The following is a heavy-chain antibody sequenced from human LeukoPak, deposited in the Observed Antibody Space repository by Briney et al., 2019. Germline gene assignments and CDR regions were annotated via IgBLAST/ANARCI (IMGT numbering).Heavy chain of an antibody. Sequence: GGSLRLSCAASGFTFDDYGMSWVRQAPGKGLEWVSGINWNGGSTGYADSVKGRFTISRDNAKNSLYLQMNSLRAEDTALYYCARASGSYYNEYYYMDVWGKGTTVTVSS. CDR2: INWNGGST. CDR1: GFTFDDYG. V-gene: IGHV3-20*04. J-gene: IGHJ6*03. CDR3: ARASGSYYNEYYYMDV. D-gene: IGHD3-10*01.